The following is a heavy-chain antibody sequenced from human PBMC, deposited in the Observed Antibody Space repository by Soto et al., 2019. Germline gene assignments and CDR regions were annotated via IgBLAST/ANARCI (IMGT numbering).Heavy chain of an antibody. CDR3: ARPLSGSYGSYYYGMDV. Sequence: EVQLVESGGGLVKPGGSLRLSCAASGFTFSSYSMNWVRQAPGKGLEWVSSISSSSSYIYYADSVKGRFTISRDNAKNSLYLQMNSLRAVDTAVYYCARPLSGSYGSYYYGMDVWGQGTTVTVSS. D-gene: IGHD1-26*01. CDR1: GFTFSSYS. V-gene: IGHV3-21*01. CDR2: ISSSSSYI. J-gene: IGHJ6*02.